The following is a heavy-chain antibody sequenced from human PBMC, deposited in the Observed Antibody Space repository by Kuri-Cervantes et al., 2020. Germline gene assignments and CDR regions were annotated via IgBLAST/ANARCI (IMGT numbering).Heavy chain of an antibody. CDR2: ISYDGSNK. Sequence: GGSLRLSCAASGFTFSSYAMHWVRQAPGKGLEWVAVISYDGSNKYYADSVKGRFTISRDNSKNTLYLQMNSLRAEDTAVYYCARGPLYSSSRSVDYWGQGTLVTVSS. CDR1: GFTFSSYA. D-gene: IGHD6-13*01. V-gene: IGHV3-30-3*01. J-gene: IGHJ4*02. CDR3: ARGPLYSSSRSVDY.